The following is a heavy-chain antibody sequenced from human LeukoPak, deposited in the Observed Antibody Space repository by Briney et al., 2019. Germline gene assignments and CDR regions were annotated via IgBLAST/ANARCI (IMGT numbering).Heavy chain of an antibody. Sequence: PGASVMVSCKASGYTFTSYGISWVRQAPGQGLEWMGWISAYNGNTNYAQKLQGRVTMTTDTSTSTAYMELRSLRSDDTAVYYCARDSGTAMVKGYYYYYYMDVWGKGTTVTVSS. CDR1: GYTFTSYG. CDR2: ISAYNGNT. V-gene: IGHV1-18*01. D-gene: IGHD5-18*01. J-gene: IGHJ6*03. CDR3: ARDSGTAMVKGYYYYYYMDV.